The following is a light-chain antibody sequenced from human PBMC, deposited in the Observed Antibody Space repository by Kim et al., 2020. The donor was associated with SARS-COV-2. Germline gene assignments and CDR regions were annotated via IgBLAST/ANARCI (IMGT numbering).Light chain of an antibody. V-gene: IGKV3-15*01. CDR1: QGVSSN. CDR3: NQYNKWPLT. Sequence: EIVMTQSPATLSVSPVETATLSCRTSQGVSSNLAWYQKKTDQAPMLLIYGASTRATGIPARFSGSGSGTEFTPTISRLPSEDFAVYYCNQYNKWPLTFGKGTQVDSK. J-gene: IGKJ1*01. CDR2: GAS.